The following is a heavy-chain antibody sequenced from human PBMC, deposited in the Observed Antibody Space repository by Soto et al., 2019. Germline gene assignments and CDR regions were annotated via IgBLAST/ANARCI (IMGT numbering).Heavy chain of an antibody. J-gene: IGHJ6*02. CDR3: AREKCSSTSCNHGMDV. V-gene: IGHV3-21*01. D-gene: IGHD2-2*01. CDR2: ITTSSTYK. Sequence: GGSLRLSCVASAFTFNNFPMHWVRQAPGKGLQWLASITTSSTYKYYADSVKGRFSISRDNAKNSLYLELTNLRSEDTAVYYCAREKCSSTSCNHGMDVWGLGTTVTVSS. CDR1: AFTFNNFP.